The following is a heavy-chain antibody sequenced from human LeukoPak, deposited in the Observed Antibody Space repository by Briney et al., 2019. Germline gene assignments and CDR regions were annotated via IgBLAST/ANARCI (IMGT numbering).Heavy chain of an antibody. CDR3: ARGGGFWSGLDI. CDR2: IYYSGST. Sequence: PSETLSLTCTVSGGSISSYYWSWIRPPPGKGLEWIGYIYYSGSTNYNPSLKSRVTISVDTSKNQFSLKLSSVTAADTAVYYCARGGGFWSGLDIWGQGTMVTVSS. J-gene: IGHJ3*02. D-gene: IGHD3-3*01. V-gene: IGHV4-59*01. CDR1: GGSISSYY.